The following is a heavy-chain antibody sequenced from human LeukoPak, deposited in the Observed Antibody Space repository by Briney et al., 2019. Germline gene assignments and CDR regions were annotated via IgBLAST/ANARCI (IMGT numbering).Heavy chain of an antibody. D-gene: IGHD4-17*01. Sequence: SETLSLTCTVSGGSISSGGYYWSWIRQHPGKGLEWIGYIYYIGSTNYNPSLKSRVTISIDTSKNQFSLRLSSVTAADTAVYYCARDVVTVTKGFDIWGQGTMVSVSS. V-gene: IGHV4-61*08. CDR2: IYYIGST. CDR1: GGSISSGGYY. CDR3: ARDVVTVTKGFDI. J-gene: IGHJ3*02.